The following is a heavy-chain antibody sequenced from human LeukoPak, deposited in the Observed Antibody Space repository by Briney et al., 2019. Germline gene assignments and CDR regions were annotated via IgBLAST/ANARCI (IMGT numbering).Heavy chain of an antibody. CDR3: ARDRRENWFDH. CDR2: VYAGGAT. Sequence: GGSLRLSCAASDFIVTDNYVTWVRQAPGKGLQWVSSVYAGGATYYADSVRGRFTISRDKSKNTVYLQMTSLRVEDTAVYYCARDRRENWFDHWGQGTLVTVSS. J-gene: IGHJ5*02. V-gene: IGHV3-53*01. CDR1: DFIVTDNY.